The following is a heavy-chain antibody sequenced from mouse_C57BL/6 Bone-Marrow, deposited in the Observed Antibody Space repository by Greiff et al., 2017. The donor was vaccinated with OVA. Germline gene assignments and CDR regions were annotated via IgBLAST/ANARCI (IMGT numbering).Heavy chain of an antibody. CDR2: IYPGSGNT. Sequence: QVQLQQSGAELVRPGASVKLSCKASGYTFTDYYINWVKQRPGQGLEWIARIYPGSGNTYYNEKFKGKATLTAEKSSSTAYMQLSSLTSEDSAVYVCARSPYGYVFAYWGQGTLVTVSA. CDR1: GYTFTDYY. D-gene: IGHD2-14*01. J-gene: IGHJ3*01. V-gene: IGHV1-76*01. CDR3: ARSPYGYVFAY.